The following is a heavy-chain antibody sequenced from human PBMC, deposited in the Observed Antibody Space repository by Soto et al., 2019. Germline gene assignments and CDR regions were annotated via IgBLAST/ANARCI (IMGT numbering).Heavy chain of an antibody. J-gene: IGHJ4*02. Sequence: QVQLQEMGPGLVKPSQTLTITCTVSGDSVNSAYWSWIRQLPGKGLEWMGNIYHTGRTFYNPSLNSRFAISIDTSTPLFSLKMRSVTAADTAVYYCARTDAYNSSFFDSWGLGTVVTVSS. D-gene: IGHD6-6*01. CDR1: GDSVNSAY. CDR3: ARTDAYNSSFFDS. CDR2: IYHTGRT. V-gene: IGHV4-31*03.